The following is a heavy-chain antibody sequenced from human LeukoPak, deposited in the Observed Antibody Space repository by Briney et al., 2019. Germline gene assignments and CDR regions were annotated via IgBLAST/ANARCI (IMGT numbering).Heavy chain of an antibody. Sequence: PGGSLRLSCAASGFXFSGYGMHWVRQAPGKGLEWVAVIWYDGSNKYYADSVKGRFTISRDNSKNTLYLQMNSLRAEDTAVYYCARDDPPYSMDVWGQGTTVTVSS. J-gene: IGHJ6*02. CDR3: ARDDPPYSMDV. V-gene: IGHV3-33*01. CDR2: IWYDGSNK. CDR1: GFXFSGYG.